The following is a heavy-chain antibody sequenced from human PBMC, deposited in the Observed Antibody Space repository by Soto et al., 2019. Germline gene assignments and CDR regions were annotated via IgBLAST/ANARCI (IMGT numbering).Heavy chain of an antibody. CDR3: AREDSIIIPAVSDF. D-gene: IGHD2-2*01. CDR2: ISKSDYT. J-gene: IGHJ4*02. Sequence: GGSLRLSCTVSGFAFNNYGINWVRQAPGKGLEWVSSISKSDYTYYSDSVKGRFAISRDNAKSSVSLQMNTLRVEDTAVYYCAREDSIIIPAVSDFWGQGTMVTVSS. V-gene: IGHV3-21*01. CDR1: GFAFNNYG.